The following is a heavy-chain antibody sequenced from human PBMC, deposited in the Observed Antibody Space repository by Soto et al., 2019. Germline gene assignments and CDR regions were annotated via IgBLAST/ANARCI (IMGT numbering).Heavy chain of an antibody. CDR3: ARSGSMPYYYYGMDV. V-gene: IGHV1-18*01. D-gene: IGHD3-10*01. CDR1: GYTFARYG. Sequence: QVQLVQSGAEVKKPGASVRVSCKASGYTFARYGIDWVRQAPGQGLEWMGWISGHNGDTKYVQKFQGRVSMTTDTATSTDSMELRRLRSDDTAVYYCARSGSMPYYYYGMDVWGQGTTVTVSS. J-gene: IGHJ6*02. CDR2: ISGHNGDT.